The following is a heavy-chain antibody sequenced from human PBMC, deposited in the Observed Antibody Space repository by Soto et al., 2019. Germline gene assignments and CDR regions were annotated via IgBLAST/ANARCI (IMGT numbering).Heavy chain of an antibody. V-gene: IGHV1-2*02. Sequence: ASVKVSCKASGYTFTAFYMNWVRQAPGQGLEWMGWVNSNTGVTKYAQKFQGRVTMTRDTSINTAYMELSGLTSDDTAVYYCTTLRLDPWGQGTLVTVSS. J-gene: IGHJ5*02. CDR1: GYTFTAFY. CDR2: VNSNTGVT. CDR3: TTLRLDP. D-gene: IGHD3-9*01.